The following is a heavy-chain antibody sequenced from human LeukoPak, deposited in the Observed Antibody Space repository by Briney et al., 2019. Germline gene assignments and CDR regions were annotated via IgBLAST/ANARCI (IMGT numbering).Heavy chain of an antibody. Sequence: ASVKVSCKASGYTFTSYAMHWVRQAPGQRLEWMGWINAGNGNTKYSQKFQGRVTITRDTSASTAYMELSSLRSEDTAVYYCASVASYNSGWFPFDYWGQGTLVTVSS. J-gene: IGHJ4*02. V-gene: IGHV1-3*01. CDR3: ASVASYNSGWFPFDY. D-gene: IGHD6-19*01. CDR2: INAGNGNT. CDR1: GYTFTSYA.